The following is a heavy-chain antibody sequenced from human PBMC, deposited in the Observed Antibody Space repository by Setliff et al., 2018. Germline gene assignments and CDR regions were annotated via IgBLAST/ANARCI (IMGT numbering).Heavy chain of an antibody. Sequence: SETLSLTCAVSGFSISSGYYWGWIRQPPGKGLEWIVNIHHSGKAYYNPSLKSRVTMSVDTSKNHVSLKLSSVTAADTAVYYCARAHTWSLPDDNSGYPGWFDPWGQGTLVTVSS. CDR3: ARAHTWSLPDDNSGYPGWFDP. D-gene: IGHD3-22*01. CDR1: GFSISSGYY. CDR2: IHHSGKA. J-gene: IGHJ5*02. V-gene: IGHV4-38-2*01.